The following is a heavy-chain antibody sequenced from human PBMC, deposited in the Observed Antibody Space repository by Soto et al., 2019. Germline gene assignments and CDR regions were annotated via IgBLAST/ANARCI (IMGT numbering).Heavy chain of an antibody. CDR2: IYYTGST. CDR1: GGSISSYY. Sequence: QVQLQESGPGLVKPSETLSLTCTVSGGSISSYYWSWIRQPPGKGLEWIGYIYYTGSTNYNPSLKGRVTMSVDTSQHQFALKLSSVNAADAAVYYCARLWGSSVDYWGQGTLVTVSS. V-gene: IGHV4-59*08. CDR3: ARLWGSSVDY. D-gene: IGHD6-6*01. J-gene: IGHJ4*02.